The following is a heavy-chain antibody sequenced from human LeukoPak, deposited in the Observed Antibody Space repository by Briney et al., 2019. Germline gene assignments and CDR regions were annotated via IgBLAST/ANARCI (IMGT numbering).Heavy chain of an antibody. CDR2: IFHSGSV. J-gene: IGHJ4*02. V-gene: IGHV4-38-2*02. CDR3: ARVVASTSVDS. Sequence: SETLSLTCIVSGYSISSSYFWGWVRQPPGKGLEWIGSIFHSGSVYYNPSLKSRVTISVDPSKNRFSLKLTSVTAADTAVYYCARVVASTSVDSWGQGTLVTVSS. D-gene: IGHD2-15*01. CDR1: GYSISSSYF.